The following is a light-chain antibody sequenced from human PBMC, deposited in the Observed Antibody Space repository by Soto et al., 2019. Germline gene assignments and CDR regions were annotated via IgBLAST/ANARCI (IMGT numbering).Light chain of an antibody. J-gene: IGKJ1*01. V-gene: IGKV3-15*01. CDR1: QSVSID. Sequence: EIVMTQSPATVPVSPGERVTLSCRASQSVSIDLAWYQQKPGQAPRLLIYGASTRATDIPPSFTGSGSGTACTLTISSLQSEDIAVYYCQQYNQWPQTFGQGTKVEIK. CDR2: GAS. CDR3: QQYNQWPQT.